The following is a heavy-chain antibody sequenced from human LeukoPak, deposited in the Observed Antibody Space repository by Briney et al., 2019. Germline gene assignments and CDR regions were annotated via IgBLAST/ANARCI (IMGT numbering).Heavy chain of an antibody. D-gene: IGHD2-15*01. CDR3: ARVQDFRWFDP. J-gene: IGHJ5*02. V-gene: IGHV1-2*02. CDR2: INPNSGGT. Sequence: ASVKVSCKTSGYTFTGQYLHWVRQAPGQGLEWMGWINPNSGGTKSAQKFQGRVIMTRDTSISTAYMELRSLSSDDTAVYYCARVQDFRWFDPWGQGTLVTVSS. CDR1: GYTFTGQY.